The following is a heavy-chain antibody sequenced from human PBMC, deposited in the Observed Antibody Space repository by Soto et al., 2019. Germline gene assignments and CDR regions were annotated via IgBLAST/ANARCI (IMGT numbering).Heavy chain of an antibody. CDR3: ARHATPRGWYSVTSSSWFDP. J-gene: IGHJ5*02. V-gene: IGHV4-39*01. CDR2: IYYSGST. D-gene: IGHD2-15*01. CDR1: GGSISSSSYY. Sequence: QLQLQESGPGLVKPSETLSLTCTVSGGSISSSSYYWGWIRQPPGKGLEWIGSIYYSGSTYYNPSLKSGVTISSDTSKNQFSLKLSSVTAADTAVYYCARHATPRGWYSVTSSSWFDPWGQGTLVTVSS.